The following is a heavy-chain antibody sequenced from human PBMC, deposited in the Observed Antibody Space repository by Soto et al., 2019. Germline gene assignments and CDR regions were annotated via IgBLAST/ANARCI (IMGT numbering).Heavy chain of an antibody. V-gene: IGHV3-33*01. D-gene: IGHD3-10*02. CDR2: IWEDGSEE. CDR3: AREPEGSVFGLDS. J-gene: IGHJ4*02. Sequence: QVQLVESGGGVVQPGRSLRLSCAASGFIFSNSLMHWVRQAPGKGLEWVAVIWEDGSEEYYADSVKGRFTISRDNSMNTLYLRMDRLRVDDMAVYYCAREPEGSVFGLDSWGQGTLVTVS. CDR1: GFIFSNSL.